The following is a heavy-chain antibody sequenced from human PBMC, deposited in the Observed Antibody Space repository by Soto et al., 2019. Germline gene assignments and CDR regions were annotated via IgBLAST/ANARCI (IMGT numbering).Heavy chain of an antibody. J-gene: IGHJ5*01. D-gene: IGHD1-1*01. V-gene: IGHV4-34*01. CDR2: IDHTGST. CDR1: DGAFTGYY. Sequence: KPSETLSLTCAVNDGAFTGYYWSWIRQPPGKGLEWIGEIDHTGSTNYNSSLKDRITFSVDRSKHQFSLKLTSVTAADTGVYYCASGTRPRPSWGQGTLVTVSS. CDR3: ASGTRPRPS.